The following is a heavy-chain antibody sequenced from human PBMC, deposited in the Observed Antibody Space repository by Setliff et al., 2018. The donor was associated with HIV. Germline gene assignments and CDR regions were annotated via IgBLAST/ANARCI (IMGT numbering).Heavy chain of an antibody. CDR1: GFTFSSYA. CDR3: VRVVTIFSTGPHFDP. Sequence: PGGSLRLSCAASGFTFSSYAMSWVRQAPGKGLEWVSAISGSGGSTYYADSVKGRFTISRDNAKNTVYLQMNSLRAEDTAVYYCVRVVTIFSTGPHFDPWGQGTLVTVSS. J-gene: IGHJ5*02. V-gene: IGHV3-23*01. D-gene: IGHD3-3*01. CDR2: ISGSGGST.